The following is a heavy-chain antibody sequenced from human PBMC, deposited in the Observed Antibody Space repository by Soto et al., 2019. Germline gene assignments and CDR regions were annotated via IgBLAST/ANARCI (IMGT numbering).Heavy chain of an antibody. CDR3: ARDLKPYCSGGRCYPRESAFDI. J-gene: IGHJ3*02. CDR2: ISAYNGDT. Sequence: ASVKVSFQASGHTFPSYGIILVRQAPGQGLEWMGWISAYNGDTNYAQKLQGRVTMTTDTSTSTAYMELRSLRSDDTAVYYCARDLKPYCSGGRCYPRESAFDIWGQGTMVTVSS. CDR1: GHTFPSYG. D-gene: IGHD2-15*01. V-gene: IGHV1-18*01.